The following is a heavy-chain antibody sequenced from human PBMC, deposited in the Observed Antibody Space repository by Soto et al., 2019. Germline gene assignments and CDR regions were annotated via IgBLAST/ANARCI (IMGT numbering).Heavy chain of an antibody. J-gene: IGHJ5*02. D-gene: IGHD2-2*01. V-gene: IGHV3-48*01. CDR3: ARVGYCSSTSGRDFNWFDP. CDR1: GFTFNDYS. Sequence: EVQLVESGGGLVQPGGSLRLSCAASGFTFNDYSMNWVRQAPGKGLEWVSYISGSSTTIYYADSVKGRFTISRDNAKNSLYLQMNSLRAEDTAVYYCARVGYCSSTSGRDFNWFDPWGQGTLVTVSS. CDR2: ISGSSTTI.